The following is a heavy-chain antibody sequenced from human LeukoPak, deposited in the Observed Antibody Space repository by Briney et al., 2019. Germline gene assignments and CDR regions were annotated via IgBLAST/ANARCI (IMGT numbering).Heavy chain of an antibody. CDR3: ARDRGMTGTGVFDY. D-gene: IGHD1-14*01. CDR1: GFTFDDYG. J-gene: IGHJ4*02. CDR2: INWDGGST. V-gene: IGHV3-20*04. Sequence: GGSLRLSCAASGFTFDDYGMSWVRQAPGKGLEWVSGINWDGGSTGYADSVKGRFTISRDNAKNSLYLQMNSLRAEDTALYYCARDRGMTGTGVFDYWGQGTLVTVSS.